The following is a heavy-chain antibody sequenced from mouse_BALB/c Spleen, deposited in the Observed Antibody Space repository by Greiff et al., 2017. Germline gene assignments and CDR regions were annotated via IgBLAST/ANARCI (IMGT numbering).Heavy chain of an antibody. V-gene: IGHV3-2*02. CDR2: ISYSGST. CDR3: ARRRIITTGYFDY. CDR1: GYSITSDYA. J-gene: IGHJ2*01. Sequence: VQLQQSGPGLVKPSQSLSLTCTVTGYSITSDYAWNWIRQFPGNKLEWMGYISYSGSTSYNPSLKSRISITRDTSKNQFFLQLNSVTTEDTATYYCARRRIITTGYFDYWGQGTTLTVSS. D-gene: IGHD1-2*01.